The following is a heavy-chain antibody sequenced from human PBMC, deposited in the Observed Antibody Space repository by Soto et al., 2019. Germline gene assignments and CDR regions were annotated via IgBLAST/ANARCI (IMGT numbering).Heavy chain of an antibody. D-gene: IGHD3-16*02. CDR2: ISSSGSTI. Sequence: QVQLVESGGGLVKPGGSLRLSCAASGFTFSDYYMSWIRHAPGKGLEWVSYISSSGSTIYYADSVTSLFTISRDNAKTSLSLQMTSLRAEDTAVYYCTRLHKGRDIWGSYRYWGQGTLVTVSS. CDR3: TRLHKGRDIWGSYRY. V-gene: IGHV3-11*01. J-gene: IGHJ4*02. CDR1: GFTFSDYY.